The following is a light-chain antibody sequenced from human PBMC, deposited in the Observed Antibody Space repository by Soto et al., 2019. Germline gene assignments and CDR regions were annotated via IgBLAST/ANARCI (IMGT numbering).Light chain of an antibody. Sequence: DIQMTQSPSSLYASVGDKVTLTCRASQGIRNDLGWFQQKPGSSPKRLIYAASSLQSGVPSRFSGSGSGTDFTLTISRLEPEDFATYYCQQSYGTPITVGQGKRLEI. J-gene: IGKJ5*01. CDR1: QGIRND. V-gene: IGKV1-17*01. CDR3: QQSYGTPIT. CDR2: AAS.